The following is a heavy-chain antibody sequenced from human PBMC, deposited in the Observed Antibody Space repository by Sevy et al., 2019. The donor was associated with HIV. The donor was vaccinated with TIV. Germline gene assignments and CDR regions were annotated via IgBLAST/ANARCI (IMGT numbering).Heavy chain of an antibody. D-gene: IGHD1-26*01. J-gene: IGHJ4*02. CDR3: ARLCGTYYPFDI. CDR1: GVSVSSGGYY. CDR2: IYHTGSS. V-gene: IGHV4-61*08. Sequence: SETLSLTCSVSGVSVSSGGYYWTWIRQSPGKGLEWIAYIYHTGSSTYNPSLKNRVTISVDKSKDQLSLTLNSVTSADTAVYFCARLCGTYYPFDIWGQGTLVTVSS.